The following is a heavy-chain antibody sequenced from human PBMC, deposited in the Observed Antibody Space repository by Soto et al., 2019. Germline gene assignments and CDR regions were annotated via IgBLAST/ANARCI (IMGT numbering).Heavy chain of an antibody. J-gene: IGHJ4*02. CDR3: ARADSSTTFDY. D-gene: IGHD6-13*01. V-gene: IGHV4-31*03. CDR1: GGSISSGGYY. Sequence: PSETLSLTCTVSGGSISSGGYYWSWIRQHPGKGLEWIGYIYYSGSTYYNPSLKSRVTISVDTSKNQFSLRLSSVTAADTAVYYCARADSSTTFDYWGQGTLVTVSS. CDR2: IYYSGST.